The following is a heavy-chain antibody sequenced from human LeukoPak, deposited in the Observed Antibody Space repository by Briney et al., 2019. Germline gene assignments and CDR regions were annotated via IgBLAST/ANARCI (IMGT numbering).Heavy chain of an antibody. CDR2: INHSGST. D-gene: IGHD3-10*01. CDR1: GGSFSGYY. Sequence: SETLSLTCAVYGGSFSGYYWSWLPQPPGKGLEWIGEINHSGSTNYNPSLKSRVTISVDTSKNQFSLKLSSVTAADTAVYYCARASYGSGSYLIAYYYYYMDVWGKGTTVTVSS. V-gene: IGHV4-34*01. J-gene: IGHJ6*03. CDR3: ARASYGSGSYLIAYYYYYMDV.